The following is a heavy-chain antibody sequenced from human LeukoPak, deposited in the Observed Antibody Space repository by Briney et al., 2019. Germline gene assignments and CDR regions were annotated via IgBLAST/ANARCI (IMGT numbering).Heavy chain of an antibody. J-gene: IGHJ4*02. CDR1: GFTVSSNY. D-gene: IGHD3-10*01. CDR2: IYSGGSI. V-gene: IGHV3-53*01. Sequence: GGSLKLSCEVSGFTVSSNYMTWVRQAPGQGLEWVSVIYSGGSIYYADSVKGRFTISRDISKNTVDLQLNSLRAEDTAVYYCASGKEASMAQGYWGQGTLVTVSS. CDR3: ASGKEASMAQGY.